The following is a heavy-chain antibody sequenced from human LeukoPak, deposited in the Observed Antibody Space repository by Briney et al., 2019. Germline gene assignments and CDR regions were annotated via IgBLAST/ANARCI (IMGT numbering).Heavy chain of an antibody. J-gene: IGHJ4*02. D-gene: IGHD4-11*01. CDR1: GDSVSSDSAA. V-gene: IGHV6-1*01. CDR3: ARKGAVTTPFDY. Sequence: SQTLSLTCAISGDSVSSDSAAWNWIRQSPSRGLEWLGRTYYRSKWFSDYALSVKSRITINADTSKNQFSLQLNSVTPEDTAVYYCARKGAVTTPFDYWGQGILVTVSS. CDR2: TYYRSKWFS.